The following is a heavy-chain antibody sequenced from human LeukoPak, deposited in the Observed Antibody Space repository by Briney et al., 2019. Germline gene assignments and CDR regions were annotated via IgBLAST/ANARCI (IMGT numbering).Heavy chain of an antibody. CDR1: GFTFSSYA. V-gene: IGHV3-23*01. Sequence: GGSLRLSCAASGFTFSSYAMSWVRQAPGRGLEWVSAISGSDDNTYYADSVKGRFTISRDNSKNTLYLQMNSLRAEDTAVYYCAKGPQGQQLVSEYFQHWGQGTLVTVSS. D-gene: IGHD6-13*01. CDR2: ISGSDDNT. J-gene: IGHJ1*01. CDR3: AKGPQGQQLVSEYFQH.